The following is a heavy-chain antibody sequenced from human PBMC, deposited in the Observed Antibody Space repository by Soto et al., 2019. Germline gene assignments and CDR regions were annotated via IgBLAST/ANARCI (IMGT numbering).Heavy chain of an antibody. Sequence: GGSLRLSCAASGFTFSDYYMSWIRQAPGKGLEWVSYISSSGSTIYYADSVKGRFTISRDNAKNSLYLQMNSLRADDTAVYYCARESSSGYGKNVRYQYGMDVWGPGKPVIVS. CDR1: GFTFSDYY. D-gene: IGHD2-2*01. J-gene: IGHJ6*02. CDR3: ARESSSGYGKNVRYQYGMDV. V-gene: IGHV3-11*01. CDR2: ISSSGSTI.